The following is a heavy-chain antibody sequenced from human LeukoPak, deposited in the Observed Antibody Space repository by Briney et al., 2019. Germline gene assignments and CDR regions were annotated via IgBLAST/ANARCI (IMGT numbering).Heavy chain of an antibody. CDR2: IIPIFGTA. J-gene: IGHJ6*03. CDR3: ATTVGAPRLLRFLEWLRAPPPKRGYMDV. V-gene: IGHV1-69*06. Sequence: EASVKVSCKTSGGTFSSYAISWVRQAPGQGLEWMGGIIPIFGTANYAQKFQGRVTITADKSTSTAYMELSSLRSEDTAVYYCATTVGAPRLLRFLEWLRAPPPKRGYMDVWGKGTTVTVSS. CDR1: GGTFSSYA. D-gene: IGHD3-3*01.